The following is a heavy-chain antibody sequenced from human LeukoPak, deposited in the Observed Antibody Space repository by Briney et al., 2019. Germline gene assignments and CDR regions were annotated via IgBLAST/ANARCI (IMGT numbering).Heavy chain of an antibody. CDR1: GFTFSSYW. D-gene: IGHD6-13*01. Sequence: GGTLRLSCAASGFTFSSYWMHWVRQAPGEGLEWVSSISGSGGSPIYADSVKGRFTISRDNSKNTLYLQMNSLRAEDTAVYYCASTTPTYSSSWYYFDYWGQGTLVTVSS. CDR2: ISGSGGSP. CDR3: ASTTPTYSSSWYYFDY. J-gene: IGHJ4*02. V-gene: IGHV3-23*01.